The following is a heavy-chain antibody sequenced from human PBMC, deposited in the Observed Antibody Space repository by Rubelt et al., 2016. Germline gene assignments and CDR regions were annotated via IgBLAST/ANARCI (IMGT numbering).Heavy chain of an antibody. CDR1: GGSISNTYYY. J-gene: IGHJ6*02. CDR2: IYYNGST. CDR3: ARGNGYYGMDV. D-gene: IGHD2-8*01. V-gene: IGHV4-39*01. Sequence: QLQLQESGPGLVKPSETLSLTCTVSGGSISNTYYYWAWIRQPPGKGLEWIGCIYYNGSTYHNPSLKSRVTVSVDTSKNQFSLRLNSVTAADTAVYYCARGNGYYGMDVWGQGTTVTVSS.